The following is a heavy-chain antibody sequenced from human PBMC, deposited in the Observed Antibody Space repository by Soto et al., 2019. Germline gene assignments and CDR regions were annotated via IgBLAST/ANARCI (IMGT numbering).Heavy chain of an antibody. Sequence: PSETLSLTCTVSGGSISSSSYYWGWIRQPPGKGLEWIGSIYYSGSTYYNPSLKSRVTISVDTSKNPFSLKLSSVTAADTAVYYCARLGNYCDYEGWYFDFWGRGTLVTVFS. D-gene: IGHD4-17*01. J-gene: IGHJ2*01. V-gene: IGHV4-39*01. CDR3: ARLGNYCDYEGWYFDF. CDR2: IYYSGST. CDR1: GGSISSSSYY.